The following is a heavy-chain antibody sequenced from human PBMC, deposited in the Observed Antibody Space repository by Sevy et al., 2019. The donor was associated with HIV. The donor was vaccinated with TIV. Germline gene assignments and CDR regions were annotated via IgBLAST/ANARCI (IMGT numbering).Heavy chain of an antibody. CDR2: LSYDGQIQ. D-gene: IGHD2-8*02. Sequence: GGSLRLSCVTSGFKFSSSPMHWVRQSPGKGLEWVAFLSYDGQIQDYAESVKGRFTISRDNSEDRMYLQMNNLRHEDRAVYYCAKLNVLVPRQNYYGMDVWGQGTTVTVSS. CDR3: AKLNVLVPRQNYYGMDV. V-gene: IGHV3-30*14. CDR1: GFKFSSSP. J-gene: IGHJ6*02.